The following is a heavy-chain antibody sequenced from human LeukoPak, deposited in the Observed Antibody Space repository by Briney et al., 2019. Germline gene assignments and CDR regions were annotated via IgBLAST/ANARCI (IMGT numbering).Heavy chain of an antibody. CDR3: AREDYGDYSEYYFDY. CDR2: IKSKTDGGTT. J-gene: IGHJ4*02. V-gene: IGHV3-15*07. CDR1: GFTFSNAW. D-gene: IGHD4-17*01. Sequence: PGGSLRLSCAASGFTFSNAWMNWVRQAPGKGLEWVGRIKSKTDGGTTDYAAPVKGRFTISRDDSKNTLYLQMDSLRAEDTAVYYCAREDYGDYSEYYFDYWGQGTLVTVSS.